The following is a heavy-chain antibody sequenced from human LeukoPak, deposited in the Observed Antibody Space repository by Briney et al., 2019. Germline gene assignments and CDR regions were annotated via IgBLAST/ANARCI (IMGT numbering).Heavy chain of an antibody. D-gene: IGHD3-16*01. CDR2: IYSGGST. Sequence: GGSLRLSCAASGFTFSSYAMSWVRQAPGKGLEWVSVIYSGGSTYYADSVKGGFTISRDNSKNTLYLQMNSLRAEDTAVYYCARVNYDYVWGSEGLDYWGQGTLVTVSS. J-gene: IGHJ4*02. CDR1: GFTFSSYA. CDR3: ARVNYDYVWGSEGLDY. V-gene: IGHV3-66*01.